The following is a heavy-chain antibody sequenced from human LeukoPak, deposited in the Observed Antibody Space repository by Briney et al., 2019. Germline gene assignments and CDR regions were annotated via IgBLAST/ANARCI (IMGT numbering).Heavy chain of an antibody. CDR3: ALYLRVRGDY. CDR1: GFTFSNHA. Sequence: PGGSLRLSCAASGFTFSNHAMMWVRQAPGRGLEWVSAISGGGVSTYYTDSVKGRFTISRDNSKNTLYLQMNSLRAEGTAVYYCALYLRVRGDYWGQGTLVSVSS. V-gene: IGHV3-23*01. J-gene: IGHJ4*02. D-gene: IGHD3-10*01. CDR2: ISGGGVST.